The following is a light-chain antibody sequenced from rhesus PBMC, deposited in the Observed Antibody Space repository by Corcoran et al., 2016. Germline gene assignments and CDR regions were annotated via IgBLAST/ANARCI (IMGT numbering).Light chain of an antibody. CDR2: GTS. V-gene: IGKV3-42*03. CDR3: QQFNSWPLT. Sequence: IVMTQSPATLSLSPGERATLSCRTSQSVSSNLAWYQQKPGQAPSLLIDGTSNRATGIPDRFSGRGSGTDFTLTISSLEPEDFAVYYCQQFNSWPLTFGGGTKVEIK. J-gene: IGKJ4*01. CDR1: QSVSSN.